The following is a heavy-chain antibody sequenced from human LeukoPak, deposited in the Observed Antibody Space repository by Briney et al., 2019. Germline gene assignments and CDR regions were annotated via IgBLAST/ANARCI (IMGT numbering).Heavy chain of an antibody. Sequence: PGGSLRLSCAASGFTFSSYNMYWVRQAPGKGLEWVSSISSSSNYIYYADSMKGRFTISRDNAKNSLYLQMNSLRAEDTAVYYCARARITMTTHFDIWGQGTMVTVSS. J-gene: IGHJ3*02. CDR2: ISSSSNYI. V-gene: IGHV3-21*01. CDR3: ARARITMTTHFDI. D-gene: IGHD3-22*01. CDR1: GFTFSSYN.